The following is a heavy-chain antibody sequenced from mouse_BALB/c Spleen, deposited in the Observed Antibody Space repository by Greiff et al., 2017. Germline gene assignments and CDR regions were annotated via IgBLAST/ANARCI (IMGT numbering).Heavy chain of an antibody. CDR3: TRGGVRRGGRFDY. CDR1: GYTFTDYE. D-gene: IGHD2-14*01. J-gene: IGHJ2*01. CDR2: IDPETGGT. Sequence: QVQLKESGAELVRPGASVTLSCKASGYTFTDYEMHWVKQTPVHGLEWIGAIDPETGGTAYNQKFKGKATLTADKSSSTAYMELRSLTSEDSAVYYCTRGGVRRGGRFDYWGQGTTLTVSS. V-gene: IGHV1-15*01.